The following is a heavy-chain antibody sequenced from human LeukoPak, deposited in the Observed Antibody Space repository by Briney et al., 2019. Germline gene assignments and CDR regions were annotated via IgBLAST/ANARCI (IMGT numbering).Heavy chain of an antibody. V-gene: IGHV3-48*03. Sequence: GGSLRLSCAASGFTFSSYEMNWVRQAPGKGLEWVSYISSSGSTIYYADSVKGRFTISRDNAKNSLYLQMNSLRAEDTAVYYCARDTREVVISFYYYYYMDVWGKGTTVTVSS. J-gene: IGHJ6*03. CDR2: ISSSGSTI. CDR1: GFTFSSYE. CDR3: ARDTREVVISFYYYYYMDV. D-gene: IGHD3-22*01.